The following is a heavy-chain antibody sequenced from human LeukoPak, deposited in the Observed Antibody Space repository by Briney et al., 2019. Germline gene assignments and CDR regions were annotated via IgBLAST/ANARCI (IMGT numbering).Heavy chain of an antibody. CDR2: IYWDDDK. J-gene: IGHJ4*02. V-gene: IGHV2-5*02. CDR1: GFPLNTNGVG. CDR3: AHRGDGEYEGIFDH. D-gene: IGHD4-17*01. Sequence: SGPTLVKPTQTLTLTCNFPGFPLNTNGVGVGCILHPPGKALEWLALIYWDDDKRHNPYLNRRLPIIQDTYKNQVVLTITIVAPEDTATYYCAHRGDGEYEGIFDHWGQGVLVTVSS.